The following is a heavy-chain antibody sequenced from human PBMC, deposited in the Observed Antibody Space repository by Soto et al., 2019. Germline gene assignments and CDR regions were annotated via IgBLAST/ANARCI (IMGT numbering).Heavy chain of an antibody. Sequence: QVQLVQSGAEVKKPGSSVKVSCKASGGTFSSYTISWVRQAPGQGLEWMGRIIPILGIANYAQKFQGRVTITADKSTSTAYMELSSLRSEDTAVYYCAEGPTPVTNNDAFDIWGQGTMVTVSS. V-gene: IGHV1-69*02. CDR2: IIPILGIA. J-gene: IGHJ3*02. D-gene: IGHD4-17*01. CDR3: AEGPTPVTNNDAFDI. CDR1: GGTFSSYT.